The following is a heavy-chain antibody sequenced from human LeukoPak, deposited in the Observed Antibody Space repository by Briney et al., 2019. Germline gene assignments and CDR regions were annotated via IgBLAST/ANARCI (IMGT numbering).Heavy chain of an antibody. D-gene: IGHD2-2*01. CDR3: ASFWVPAAHDAFDI. V-gene: IGHV3-23*01. J-gene: IGHJ3*02. CDR1: GLSFGAHA. CDR2: VGGGGQRT. Sequence: GGSLRLSCAASGLSFGAHAMHWVRQAPGMGLEWVSGVGGGGQRTHYADSVKGRFTISRDNSKNTLYLQMNSLRAEDTAVYYCASFWVPAAHDAFDIWGQGTMVTVSS.